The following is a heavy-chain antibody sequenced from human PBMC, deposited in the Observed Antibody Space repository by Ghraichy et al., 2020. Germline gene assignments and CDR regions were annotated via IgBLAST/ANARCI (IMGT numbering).Heavy chain of an antibody. CDR2: INHSGGT. CDR1: GGSFSDYY. V-gene: IGHV4-34*01. J-gene: IGHJ6*02. D-gene: IGHD3-10*01. CDR3: ARGSPNMVRGAILRYYYYGLDV. Sequence: SETLSLTCAVYGGSFSDYYWNWIRQSPGKGLEWIGEINHSGGTNYNPSLKSRVTISVHTSKSQFSLKVNSVTAADTAMYFCARGSPNMVRGAILRYYYYGLDVWGQGTTVTVSS.